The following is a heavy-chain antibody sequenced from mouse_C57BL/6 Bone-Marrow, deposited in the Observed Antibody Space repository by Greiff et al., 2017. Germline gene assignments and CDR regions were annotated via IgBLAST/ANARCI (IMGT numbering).Heavy chain of an antibody. CDR2: IDPETGGT. J-gene: IGHJ2*01. CDR3: TRGLGRYFDY. V-gene: IGHV1-15*01. CDR1: GYTFTDYE. D-gene: IGHD4-1*01. Sequence: QVQLKESGAELVRPGASVTLSCKASGYTFTDYEMHWVKQTPVHGLEWIGAIDPETGGTAYNQKFKGKAIMTADKSSSTAYMEHRSLTSEDSAVYYCTRGLGRYFDYWGQGTTLTVSS.